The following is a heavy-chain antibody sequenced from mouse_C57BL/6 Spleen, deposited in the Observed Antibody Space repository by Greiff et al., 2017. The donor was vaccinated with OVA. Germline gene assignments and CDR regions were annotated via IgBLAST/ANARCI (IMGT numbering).Heavy chain of an antibody. J-gene: IGHJ1*03. Sequence: QVQLQQSGPELVKPGASVKISCKASGYAFSSSWMNWVKQRPGKGLEWIGRIYPGDGDTNYNGKFKGKATLTADKSSSTAYMQLSSLTSEDSAVYFCARSGSSSCWYFDVWGTGTTVTVSS. CDR1: GYAFSSSW. CDR2: IYPGDGDT. V-gene: IGHV1-82*01. CDR3: ARSGSSSCWYFDV. D-gene: IGHD1-1*01.